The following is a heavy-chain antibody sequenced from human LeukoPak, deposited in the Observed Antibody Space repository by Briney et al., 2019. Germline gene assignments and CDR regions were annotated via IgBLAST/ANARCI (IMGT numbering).Heavy chain of an antibody. CDR1: GFTFSTPW. Sequence: PGGSLRLSCAPSGFTFSTPWMSWVRQAPGKGLEGGANIRKGGSDIHYVDSVKGRFTISRDNAKNSLYLEMSSLRGEDTALYYCARDTSPRIAAIYYDAFDIWGQGTMVTVSS. V-gene: IGHV3-7*01. D-gene: IGHD6-13*01. J-gene: IGHJ3*02. CDR3: ARDTSPRIAAIYYDAFDI. CDR2: IRKGGSDI.